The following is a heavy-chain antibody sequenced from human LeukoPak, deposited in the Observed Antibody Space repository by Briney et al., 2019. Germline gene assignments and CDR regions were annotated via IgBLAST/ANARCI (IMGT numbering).Heavy chain of an antibody. D-gene: IGHD3-10*01. Sequence: GGSLRLSCAASGFTFSSYGMHWVRQAPGKGLEWVAVIWYDGSNKYYADSVKGRFTISRDNSKNTLYLQVNSLRAEDTAVYYCARDAITMVRGVIGYWGQGTLVTVSS. J-gene: IGHJ4*02. CDR3: ARDAITMVRGVIGY. CDR2: IWYDGSNK. V-gene: IGHV3-33*01. CDR1: GFTFSSYG.